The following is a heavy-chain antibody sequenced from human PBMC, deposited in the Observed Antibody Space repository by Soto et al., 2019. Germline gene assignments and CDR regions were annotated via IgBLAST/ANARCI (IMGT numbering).Heavy chain of an antibody. CDR2: ISGSGGST. CDR3: AKVEYSSSSYYYYGMDV. V-gene: IGHV3-23*01. CDR1: GFTFSSYA. D-gene: IGHD6-6*01. Sequence: GGSLRLSCAASGFTFSSYAMSWVRQAPGKGLEWVSAISGSGGSTYYADSVKGRFTISRDNSKNTLYLQMNSLRAEDTAVYYCAKVEYSSSSYYYYGMDVWGQGTTVTVSS. J-gene: IGHJ6*02.